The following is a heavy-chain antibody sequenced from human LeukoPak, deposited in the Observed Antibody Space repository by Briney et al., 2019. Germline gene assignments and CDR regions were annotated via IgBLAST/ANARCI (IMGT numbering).Heavy chain of an antibody. CDR2: ISSSGSTI. CDR1: GFTFSSYS. Sequence: GGSLRLSCAASGFTFSSYSMNWVRQAPGKGLEWVSYISSSGSTIYYADSVKGRFTISRDNAKNSLYLQMNSLRAEDTAVYYCARVDSGYYGSGSSLDYWGQGTLVTVSS. D-gene: IGHD3-10*01. J-gene: IGHJ4*02. V-gene: IGHV3-48*04. CDR3: ARVDSGYYGSGSSLDY.